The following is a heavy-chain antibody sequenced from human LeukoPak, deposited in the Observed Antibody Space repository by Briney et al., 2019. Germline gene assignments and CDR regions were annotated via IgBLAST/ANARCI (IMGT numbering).Heavy chain of an antibody. Sequence: ASETLSLTCTVSGGSTSSSSYYWGWIRQPPGKGLEWIGSIYYSGSTYYNPSLKSRVTISVDTSKNQFSLKLSSVTAADTAVYYCASLIPLGYCSSTSCDTFDYWGQGTLVTVSS. CDR3: ASLIPLGYCSSTSCDTFDY. CDR2: IYYSGST. D-gene: IGHD2-2*02. CDR1: GGSTSSSSYY. J-gene: IGHJ4*02. V-gene: IGHV4-39*01.